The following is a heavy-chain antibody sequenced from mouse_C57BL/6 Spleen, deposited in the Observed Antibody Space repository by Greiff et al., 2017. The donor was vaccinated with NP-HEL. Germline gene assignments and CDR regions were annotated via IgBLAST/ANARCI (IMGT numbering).Heavy chain of an antibody. CDR1: GFNIKNTY. D-gene: IGHD1-1*01. CDR2: IDPANGNT. CDR3: ARVYGSSYVGYFDY. V-gene: IGHV14-3*01. J-gene: IGHJ2*01. Sequence: DVKLQESVAELVRPGASVKLSCTASGFNIKNTYMHWVKQRPEKGLEWIGRIDPANGNTKYAPKFQGKDTITADTSSNTAYLQLSSLPSEDTAIYYCARVYGSSYVGYFDYWGQGTTLTVSS.